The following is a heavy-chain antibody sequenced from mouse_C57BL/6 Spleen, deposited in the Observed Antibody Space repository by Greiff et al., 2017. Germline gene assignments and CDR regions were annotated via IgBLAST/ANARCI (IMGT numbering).Heavy chain of an antibody. CDR2: IDPSDSYT. V-gene: IGHV1-50*01. J-gene: IGHJ4*01. D-gene: IGHD1-1*01. CDR1: GYTFTSYW. Sequence: VKLQQPGAELVKPGASVKLFCKASGYTFTSYWMQWVKQRPGQGLEWIGEIDPSDSYTNYNQKFKGKATLTVDTSSSTAYMQLSSLTSEDSAVYYCARNYGSSYAMDYWGQGTSVTVSS. CDR3: ARNYGSSYAMDY.